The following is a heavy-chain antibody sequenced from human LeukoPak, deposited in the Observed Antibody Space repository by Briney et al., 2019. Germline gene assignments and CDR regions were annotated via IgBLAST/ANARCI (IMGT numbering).Heavy chain of an antibody. V-gene: IGHV3-30-3*01. CDR1: GFTLSSYA. CDR3: ARGGPNYSFDY. J-gene: IGHJ4*02. Sequence: PPGRSLRLSCAASGFTLSSYAMHWVRQAPGKGLEWVAVISYDGSNKYYADSVKGRFTISRDNSKNTLYLQMNSLRAEDTAVYYCARGGPNYSFDYWGQGTLVTVSS. CDR2: ISYDGSNK. D-gene: IGHD3-10*01.